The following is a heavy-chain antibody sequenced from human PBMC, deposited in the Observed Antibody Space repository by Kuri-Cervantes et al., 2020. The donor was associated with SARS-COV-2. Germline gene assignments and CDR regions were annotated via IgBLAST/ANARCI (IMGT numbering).Heavy chain of an antibody. CDR3: AKEGIASYDPLDV. J-gene: IGHJ3*01. CDR2: TTGSGATT. V-gene: IGHV3-23*01. D-gene: IGHD6-13*01. Sequence: GESLKISCAASGFSFNTYAMTWVRQAPGKGLEWVSSTTGSGATTFYADSVKGRFTISRDNSNNILYLQMNSLRADDTAVYYCAKEGIASYDPLDVWGLGTMVTVSS. CDR1: GFSFNTYA.